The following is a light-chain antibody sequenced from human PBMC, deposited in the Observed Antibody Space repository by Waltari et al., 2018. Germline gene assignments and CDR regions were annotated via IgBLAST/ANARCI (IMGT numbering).Light chain of an antibody. CDR1: QSLLRRDGQTY. CDR3: MQTAQLPFT. Sequence: DIVMTQTPLSLSVTPGQSASISCKSSQSLLRRDGQTYLYWFLQRPGQSPQLLIYEVSNRYAGVSGRFSGSGSGTDFTLKISRVEAEDVGLYYCMQTAQLPFTFGPGTKVDVK. CDR2: EVS. V-gene: IGKV2D-29*02. J-gene: IGKJ3*01.